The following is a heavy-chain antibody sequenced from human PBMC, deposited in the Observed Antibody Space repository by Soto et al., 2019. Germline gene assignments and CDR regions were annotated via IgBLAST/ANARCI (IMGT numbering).Heavy chain of an antibody. CDR1: GGSIRSGGNS. Sequence: QVQLQESGPGLVKPSQTLSLTCTVSGGSIRSGGNSWSWIRQHSGKGLEWIGYIYYSVTTYYNPSRQSRLTISLDTSKNQFSLKLSSVTAADTAVYYCARGVLRTFDYWGQGTLVTVSS. J-gene: IGHJ4*02. CDR3: ARGVLRTFDY. V-gene: IGHV4-31*03. CDR2: IYYSVTT.